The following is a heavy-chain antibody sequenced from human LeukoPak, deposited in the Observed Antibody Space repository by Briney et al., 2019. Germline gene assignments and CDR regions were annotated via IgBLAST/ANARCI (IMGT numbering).Heavy chain of an antibody. CDR1: GYTFTSYY. Sequence: ASVKVSCKASGYTFTSYYMHWVRQAPGQGLEWMGIINPSGGSTSYAQKFQGRVTMTRDMSTSTAYMELSSLRSEDTAVYYCATGQYYDILTGYYTNWFDPWGQGTLVTVSS. D-gene: IGHD3-9*01. J-gene: IGHJ5*02. CDR3: ATGQYYDILTGYYTNWFDP. CDR2: INPSGGST. V-gene: IGHV1-46*01.